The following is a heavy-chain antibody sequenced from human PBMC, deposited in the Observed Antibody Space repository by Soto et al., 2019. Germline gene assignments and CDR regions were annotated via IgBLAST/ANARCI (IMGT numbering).Heavy chain of an antibody. V-gene: IGHV3-33*01. CDR1: GFTFSSYG. CDR2: IWYDGSNK. J-gene: IGHJ4*02. Sequence: QVQLVESGGGVVQPGRSLRLSCAASGFTFSSYGMHWVRQAPGKGLEWVAVIWYDGSNKYYADSVKGRFTISRDNSKNTLYLQMNSLRAEDTAVYYCARSKVVVANFDYWGQGTLVTVSS. CDR3: ARSKVVVANFDY. D-gene: IGHD2-15*01.